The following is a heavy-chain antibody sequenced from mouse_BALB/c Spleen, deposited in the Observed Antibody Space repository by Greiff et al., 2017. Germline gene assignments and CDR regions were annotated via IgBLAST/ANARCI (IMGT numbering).Heavy chain of an antibody. V-gene: IGHV5-17*02. CDR3: ASSIYYDYEGYFDY. CDR1: GFTFSSFG. Sequence: EVQRVESGGGLVQPGGSRKLSCAASGFTFSSFGMHWVRQAPEKGLEWVAYISSGSSTIYYADTVKGRFTISRDNPKNTLFLQMTSLRSEDTAMYYCASSIYYDYEGYFDYWGQGTTLTVSS. CDR2: ISSGSSTI. J-gene: IGHJ2*01. D-gene: IGHD2-4*01.